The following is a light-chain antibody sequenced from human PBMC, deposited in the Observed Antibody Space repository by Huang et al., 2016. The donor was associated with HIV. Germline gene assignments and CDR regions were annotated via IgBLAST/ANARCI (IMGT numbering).Light chain of an antibody. CDR3: MQGTHWPPIT. CDR2: KIS. V-gene: IGKV2-30*01. Sequence: DVVLTQSPLSLPVTLGQPASISCWSSQSLIYSDGNTYLSWFQQRPGQSPRRLSYKISNRDSGVPDRFSGSGSCSDFTLKISKVEAEDVAVYYCMQGTHWPPITFGQGTRLE. J-gene: IGKJ5*01. CDR1: QSLIYSDGNTY.